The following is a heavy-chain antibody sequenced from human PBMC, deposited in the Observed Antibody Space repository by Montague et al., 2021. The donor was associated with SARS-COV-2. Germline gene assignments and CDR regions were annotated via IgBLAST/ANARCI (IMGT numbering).Heavy chain of an antibody. CDR1: GDSISSYY. Sequence: SETLSLTCTVSGDSISSYYRNWIRQPPGKGLEWIGYIYNSGTTNYNPSVKSRVTISVDTSKNQFSLKLNSVTAADTAVYYCARGGGYCSGGSCYYWFDPWAREPWSPSPQ. CDR2: IYNSGTT. J-gene: IGHJ5*02. D-gene: IGHD2-15*01. V-gene: IGHV4-59*01. CDR3: ARGGGYCSGGSCYYWFDP.